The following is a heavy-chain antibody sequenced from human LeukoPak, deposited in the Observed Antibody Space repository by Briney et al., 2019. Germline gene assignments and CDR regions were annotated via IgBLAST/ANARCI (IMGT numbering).Heavy chain of an antibody. J-gene: IGHJ4*02. Sequence: PGGSLRLSCAASGFTFSSYGMHWVRQAPGKGLEWVAFIRYDGSNKYYADSVKGRFTISRDNSKNTLYLQMNSLRAEDTAVYYYAKDGATYYYDSSGYHFDYWGQGTLVTVSS. CDR3: AKDGATYYYDSSGYHFDY. D-gene: IGHD3-22*01. CDR1: GFTFSSYG. CDR2: IRYDGSNK. V-gene: IGHV3-30*02.